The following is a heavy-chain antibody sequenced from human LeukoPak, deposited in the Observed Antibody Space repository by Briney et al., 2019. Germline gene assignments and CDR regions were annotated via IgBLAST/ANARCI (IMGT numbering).Heavy chain of an antibody. Sequence: GSSVKVSCKASGGTFSSYAISWVRQAPGQGLEWMGGIIPIFGTANYAQKFQGRVTITTDESTSTAYMELSSLRSEDTAVYYCAQAPSSPKYYDFWSGSHNWFDPWGQGTLVTVSS. CDR3: AQAPSSPKYYDFWSGSHNWFDP. J-gene: IGHJ5*02. V-gene: IGHV1-69*05. D-gene: IGHD3-3*01. CDR1: GGTFSSYA. CDR2: IIPIFGTA.